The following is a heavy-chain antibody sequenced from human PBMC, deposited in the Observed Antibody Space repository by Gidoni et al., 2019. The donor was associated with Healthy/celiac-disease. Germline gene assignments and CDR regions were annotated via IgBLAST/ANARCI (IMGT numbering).Heavy chain of an antibody. J-gene: IGHJ4*02. Sequence: EVQLVESGGGLVQPGRSLRLSCTASVFTFGYYAMSWFRQAPGKGLEWVGFIRSKAYGGTTEYAASVKGRFTISRDDSKSIAYLQMNSLKTEDTAVYYCTRDLFPHYDSSGPIDYWGQGTLVTVSS. V-gene: IGHV3-49*03. CDR2: IRSKAYGGTT. CDR3: TRDLFPHYDSSGPIDY. D-gene: IGHD3-22*01. CDR1: VFTFGYYA.